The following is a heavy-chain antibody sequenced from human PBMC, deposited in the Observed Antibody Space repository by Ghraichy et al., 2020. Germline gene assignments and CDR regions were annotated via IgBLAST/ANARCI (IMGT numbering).Heavy chain of an antibody. CDR3: ARGGSAAAGTGYFFGMDV. V-gene: IGHV3-72*01. Sequence: LSLTCAASGFTFSDHYIDWVRQAPGKGLEWVGRTRDKAKSYTTEYAASVKGRFTISRDDSKNSLYLQMNSLQTEDTVVYFCARGGSAAAGTGYFFGMDVWGQGTTVTVSS. CDR2: TRDKAKSYTT. J-gene: IGHJ6*02. D-gene: IGHD6-13*01. CDR1: GFTFSDHY.